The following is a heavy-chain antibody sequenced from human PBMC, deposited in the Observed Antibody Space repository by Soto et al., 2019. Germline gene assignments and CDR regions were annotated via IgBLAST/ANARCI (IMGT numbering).Heavy chain of an antibody. CDR2: IYYSGST. CDR3: ARHLSLLYCGGDCAPGLFQH. D-gene: IGHD2-21*02. CDR1: GGSISSADYY. V-gene: IGHV4-31*02. J-gene: IGHJ1*01. Sequence: PSETLSLACTVSGGSISSADYYWSWIRQHPGKGLEWIGYIYYSGSTHYNPSLKSRVTISVDTSKNQFSLKLTSLTAADTAVYYCARHLSLLYCGGDCAPGLFQHWGQGSLDTGSS.